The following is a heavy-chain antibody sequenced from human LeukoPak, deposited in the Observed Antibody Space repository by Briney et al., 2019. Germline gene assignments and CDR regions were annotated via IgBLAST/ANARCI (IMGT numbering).Heavy chain of an antibody. CDR2: IYYSGST. V-gene: IGHV4-61*05. D-gene: IGHD4-17*01. J-gene: IGHJ4*02. CDR1: GGSISSSNYY. CDR3: ARHVRMYGDSTDVNTSLNY. Sequence: PSETLSLTCTVSGGSISSSNYYWSWIRQPPGKGLEWIGYIYYSGSTNYNPSLKSRVTISVDTSKNQFSLKLSSVTAADTAVYYCARHVRMYGDSTDVNTSLNYWGQGTLVTVSS.